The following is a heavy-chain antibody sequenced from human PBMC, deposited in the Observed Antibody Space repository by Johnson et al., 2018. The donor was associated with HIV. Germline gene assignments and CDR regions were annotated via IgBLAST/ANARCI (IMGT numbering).Heavy chain of an antibody. V-gene: IGHV3-33*06. CDR2: IRYDGYYT. D-gene: IGHD3-3*01. CDR1: GFTYSTYG. Sequence: QVLLVESGGGVVQPGRSLRLSCAASGFTYSTYGMYWVRQAPGKGLEWVALIRYDGYYTKYADSVKGRFTISRDNSKNMLFLQMSSLRAEDTAVYYCAKDLEGQDVFDIWGQGTAVTVSS. J-gene: IGHJ3*02. CDR3: AKDLEGQDVFDI.